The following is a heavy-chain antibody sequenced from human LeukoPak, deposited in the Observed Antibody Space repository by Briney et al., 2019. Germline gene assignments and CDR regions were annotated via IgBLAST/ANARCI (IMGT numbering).Heavy chain of an antibody. Sequence: KPSETLSLTCAVYGGSFSGYYWSWIRQPPGKGLEWIGEINHSGSTNYNPSLKSRVTISVDTSKNQFSLKLSSVTAADTAVYYCARGSYNFWYYYDSSGLTLYYFDYWGQGTLVTVSS. CDR3: ARGSYNFWYYYDSSGLTLYYFDY. CDR2: INHSGST. V-gene: IGHV4-34*01. D-gene: IGHD3-22*01. CDR1: GGSFSGYY. J-gene: IGHJ4*02.